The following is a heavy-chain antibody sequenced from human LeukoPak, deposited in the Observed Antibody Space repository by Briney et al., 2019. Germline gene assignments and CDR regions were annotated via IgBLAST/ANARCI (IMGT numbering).Heavy chain of an antibody. CDR1: GFTFSSYS. Sequence: GGSLRLSCAASGFTFSSYSMNWVRQAPGKGLEWVSSISSSSSYIYYADSVKGRFTISRDNAKNSLYLQMNSLRAEDTAVYYCARGPLGYSSSWFASNDDFDIWGQGTMVTVSS. J-gene: IGHJ3*02. CDR3: ARGPLGYSSSWFASNDDFDI. V-gene: IGHV3-21*01. D-gene: IGHD6-13*01. CDR2: ISSSSSYI.